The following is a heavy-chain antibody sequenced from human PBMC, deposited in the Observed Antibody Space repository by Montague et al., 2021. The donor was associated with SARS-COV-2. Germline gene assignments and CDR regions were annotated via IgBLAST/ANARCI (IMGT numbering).Heavy chain of an antibody. Sequence: SETLSLTCSVSGGSISITDRYWGWIRQPPGKGLEFIGTIYYTGTIYYNPSLKSRVTISRDTSKNQLSLKVTSVTAADTAVYYCARLRGDYGGTYDTFDIWGQGTMVTVSS. V-gene: IGHV4-39*07. J-gene: IGHJ3*02. CDR1: GGSISITDRY. CDR2: IYYTGTI. D-gene: IGHD4-23*01. CDR3: ARLRGDYGGTYDTFDI.